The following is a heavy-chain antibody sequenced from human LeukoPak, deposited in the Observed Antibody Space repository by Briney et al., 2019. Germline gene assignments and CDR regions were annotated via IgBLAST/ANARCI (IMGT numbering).Heavy chain of an antibody. Sequence: PGGSLRLSCAASGFTFSSYSMNWVRQAPGKGLEWVSYISSSSSTIYYADSVKGRFTISRDNAKNSLYLQMNSLRAEDTAVYYCAKDKSAMVRGVGDAFDIWGQGTMVTVSS. V-gene: IGHV3-48*04. CDR3: AKDKSAMVRGVGDAFDI. CDR2: ISSSSSTI. CDR1: GFTFSSYS. D-gene: IGHD3-10*01. J-gene: IGHJ3*02.